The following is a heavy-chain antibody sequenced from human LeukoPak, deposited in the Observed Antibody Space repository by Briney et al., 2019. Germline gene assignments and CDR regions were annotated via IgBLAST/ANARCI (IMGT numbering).Heavy chain of an antibody. J-gene: IGHJ4*02. Sequence: ETLSLTCAVYGGSFSGYYWSWVRQAPGKGLEWVANIKQDVSEKYYVDSVKGRFTISRDNAKNSLYLQMNSLRAEDTAVYFCARVNKDIVVVPGAMRDTYYFDYWGQGTLVTVSS. CDR3: ARVNKDIVVVPGAMRDTYYFDY. CDR1: GGSFSGYY. D-gene: IGHD2-2*01. CDR2: IKQDVSEK. V-gene: IGHV3-7*01.